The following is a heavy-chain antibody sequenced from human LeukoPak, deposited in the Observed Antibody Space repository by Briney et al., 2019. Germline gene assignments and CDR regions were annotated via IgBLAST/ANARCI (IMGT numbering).Heavy chain of an antibody. CDR1: GVSISSSNSY. Sequence: PSETLSLTCTVSGVSISSSNSYWGWIRQPPGKGLEWIGSIYYSGNTYYNASLKSRVTISIDTSKNQFSLKLTSVTAADTAVYYCARDVGRYTYGYRPTELYWYFDLWGRGTRVTVSS. D-gene: IGHD5-18*01. J-gene: IGHJ2*01. CDR2: IYYSGNT. CDR3: ARDVGRYTYGYRPTELYWYFDL. V-gene: IGHV4-39*02.